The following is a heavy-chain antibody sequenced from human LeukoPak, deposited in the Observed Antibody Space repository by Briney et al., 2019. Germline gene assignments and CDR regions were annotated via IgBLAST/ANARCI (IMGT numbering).Heavy chain of an antibody. V-gene: IGHV4-34*01. J-gene: IGHJ4*02. CDR3: ARGRHVLMVYAISGFDY. Sequence: PSETLSLTCAVYGGSFSGYYWSWIRQPPGKGLEWIGEINHSGSTNYNPSLKSRVTISVDTSKNQFSLKLSSVTAADTAGYYCARGRHVLMVYAISGFDYWGQGTLVTVSS. CDR2: INHSGST. D-gene: IGHD2-8*01. CDR1: GGSFSGYY.